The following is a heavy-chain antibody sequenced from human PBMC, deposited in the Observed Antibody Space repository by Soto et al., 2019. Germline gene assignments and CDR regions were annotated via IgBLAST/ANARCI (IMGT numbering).Heavy chain of an antibody. V-gene: IGHV4-34*01. CDR1: GGSFSGYY. CDR3: ARLFAGATGNWYFDL. Sequence: PPETLSLTCAVDGGSFSGYYWSWVRQAPRKGLEWIGEITRDGTINYNPSLQSRVTVSLDTSKNHFSLRLNSVSDADAALYYCARLFAGATGNWYFDLWGRGTLVTVSS. J-gene: IGHJ2*01. CDR2: ITRDGTI. D-gene: IGHD1-1*01.